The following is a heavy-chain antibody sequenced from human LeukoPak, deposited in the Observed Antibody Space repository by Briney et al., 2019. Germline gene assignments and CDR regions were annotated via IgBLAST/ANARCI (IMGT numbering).Heavy chain of an antibody. CDR1: GFTFDDYA. V-gene: IGHV3-9*01. Sequence: PGRSLRLSCAASGFTFDDYAMHWVRQAPGKGLEWVSGISWNSGSIGYADSVKGRFTISRDNAKNSLYLQMNSLRNEDTAVYYCAKNSHHPLLFYMDVWGKGTTVTIS. CDR2: ISWNSGSI. CDR3: AKNSHHPLLFYMDV. J-gene: IGHJ6*03. D-gene: IGHD2-15*01.